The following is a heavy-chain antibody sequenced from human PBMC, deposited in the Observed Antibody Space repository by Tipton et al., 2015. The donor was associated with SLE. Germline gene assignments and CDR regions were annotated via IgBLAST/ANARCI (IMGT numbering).Heavy chain of an antibody. CDR3: ARRSVQEAFDI. V-gene: IGHV4-61*09. D-gene: IGHD1-1*01. J-gene: IGHJ3*02. Sequence: TLSLTCTVSGGSITSGTYYWTWIRQPAGKGLEWIGHISSRGSTNYNPSLKSRVTISVDTSKNHFSLKLRSVTAADTAVYFCARRSVQEAFDIWGQGTMVTVFS. CDR1: GGSITSGTYY. CDR2: ISSRGST.